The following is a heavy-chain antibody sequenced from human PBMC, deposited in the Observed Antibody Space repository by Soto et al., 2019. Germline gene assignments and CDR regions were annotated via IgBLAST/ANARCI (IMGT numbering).Heavy chain of an antibody. D-gene: IGHD3-16*01. CDR1: CYTFTNHG. CDR3: ARDRVAGIWGDAFGI. V-gene: IGHV1-18*04. Sequence: ASVKVSCKTSCYTFTNHGINWVRQAPGQGLEWMGWINPYNANTNYAQKLQGRVTMTTDTSTSTAYMDLRSLTSDDTAVYYCARDRVAGIWGDAFGIWRHGTLVTVS. J-gene: IGHJ3*02. CDR2: INPYNANT.